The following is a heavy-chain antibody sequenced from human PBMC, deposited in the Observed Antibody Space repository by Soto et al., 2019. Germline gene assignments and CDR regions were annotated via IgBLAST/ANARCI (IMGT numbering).Heavy chain of an antibody. CDR2: INHSGRV. Sequence: SETLSLTCSVSGYLISSGHSWTWIRQSPGKGLEWIGDINHSGRVNYSPSLKSRVTISLDTSKNQFSLTLSAVTAADTAMYYCSTRAYDTNGYYRFDPWGQGTLVTVSS. CDR3: STRAYDTNGYYRFDP. J-gene: IGHJ5*01. CDR1: GYLISSGHS. D-gene: IGHD3-22*01. V-gene: IGHV4-34*01.